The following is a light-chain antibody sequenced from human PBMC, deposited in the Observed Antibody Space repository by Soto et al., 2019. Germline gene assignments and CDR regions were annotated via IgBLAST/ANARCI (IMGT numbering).Light chain of an antibody. J-gene: IGKJ1*01. CDR3: QQYHSYSWT. V-gene: IGKV1-5*03. Sequence: DFQMTQSPSTLSASVGDRVTITCRASQSVRRWLAWYQQKPGKAPKLLISKASNLESGVPSRFSGSGSGTEFTLTISSLQPEDFATYYCQQYHSYSWTFGQGTKVEMK. CDR2: KAS. CDR1: QSVRRW.